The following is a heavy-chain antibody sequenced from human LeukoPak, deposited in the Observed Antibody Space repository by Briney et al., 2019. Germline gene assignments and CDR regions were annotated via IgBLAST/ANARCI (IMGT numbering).Heavy chain of an antibody. CDR1: GYTFTGYY. Sequence: GASVKVSCKASGYTFTGYYMHWVRQAPGQGLEWMGWINPNSGGTNYAQKFQGWVTMTRDTSISTAYMELSRLRSDDAAVYYCARDFGDLGGYSGYDPFFDYWGQGTLVTVSS. CDR3: ARDFGDLGGYSGYDPFFDY. J-gene: IGHJ4*02. CDR2: INPNSGGT. D-gene: IGHD5-12*01. V-gene: IGHV1-2*04.